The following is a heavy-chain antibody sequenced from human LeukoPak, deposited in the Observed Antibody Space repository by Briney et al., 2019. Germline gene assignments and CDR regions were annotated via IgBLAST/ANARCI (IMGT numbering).Heavy chain of an antibody. J-gene: IGHJ3*02. CDR3: ARHRYDSSGWATDAFDI. CDR1: GGSISSGDYY. CDR2: IYYSGSA. Sequence: SETLSLTCTVSGGSISSGDYYWSWIRQPPGKGLEWIGYIYYSGSANYNPSLKSRVTISVDTSKNQFSLKLSSVTAADTAVYYCARHRYDSSGWATDAFDIWGPGTMVTVSA. D-gene: IGHD3-22*01. V-gene: IGHV4-61*08.